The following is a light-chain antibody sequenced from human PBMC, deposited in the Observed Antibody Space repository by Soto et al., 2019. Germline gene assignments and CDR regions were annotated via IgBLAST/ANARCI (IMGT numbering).Light chain of an antibody. Sequence: QSVLTQSPSASASLGASVKLTCTLSSGHSSYAIAWHQQQPEKGPRYLMKLNSDGSHNKGDGIPDRFSGSSSGAERYLTISSLQSEDEADYYCQTWGTGIQGLLFGGGTKVTVL. CDR2: LNSDGSH. V-gene: IGLV4-69*01. J-gene: IGLJ2*01. CDR1: SGHSSYA. CDR3: QTWGTGIQGLL.